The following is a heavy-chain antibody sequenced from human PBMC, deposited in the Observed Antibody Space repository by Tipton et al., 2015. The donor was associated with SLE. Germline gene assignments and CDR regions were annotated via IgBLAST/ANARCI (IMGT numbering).Heavy chain of an antibody. CDR2: IRSETYGGTT. V-gene: IGHV3-49*04. D-gene: IGHD4-17*01. CDR1: GFTFGDYV. Sequence: SLRLSCTGSGFTFGDYVLNWVRQAPGRGLEWVGFIRSETYGGTTEIAASLKGRFTTSRDDSKGIAYLQMNSLRTEDTAIYYCTRDVEAYGDYIYWGQGTLVAVSS. CDR3: TRDVEAYGDYIY. J-gene: IGHJ4*02.